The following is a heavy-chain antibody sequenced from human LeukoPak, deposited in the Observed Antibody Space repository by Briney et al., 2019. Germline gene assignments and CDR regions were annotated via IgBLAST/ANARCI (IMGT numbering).Heavy chain of an antibody. CDR3: ARGGSGSYMFDY. D-gene: IGHD3-10*01. V-gene: IGHV1-3*01. CDR2: INAGNGNT. CDR1: GYTFTSYA. Sequence: ASVKVSCKASGYTFTSYAMHWVRQAPGQRLEWMGWINAGNGNTKYSQKFQGRVTITRDTSASTAYMELSSLRSEDTAVYYCARGGSGSYMFDYWGQGTLVTVSS. J-gene: IGHJ4*02.